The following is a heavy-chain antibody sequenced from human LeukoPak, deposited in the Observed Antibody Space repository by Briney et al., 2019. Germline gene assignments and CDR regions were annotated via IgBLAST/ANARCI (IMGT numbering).Heavy chain of an antibody. Sequence: GRSLRLSCAASGFTFSSYAMHWVRQAPGKGLEWVAVISYDGSNKYYADSVKGRFTISRDNSENTLYLQMNSLRAEDTAVYYCARTSDSSGYYPFDYWGQGTLVTVSS. V-gene: IGHV3-30-3*01. J-gene: IGHJ4*02. D-gene: IGHD3-22*01. CDR1: GFTFSSYA. CDR3: ARTSDSSGYYPFDY. CDR2: ISYDGSNK.